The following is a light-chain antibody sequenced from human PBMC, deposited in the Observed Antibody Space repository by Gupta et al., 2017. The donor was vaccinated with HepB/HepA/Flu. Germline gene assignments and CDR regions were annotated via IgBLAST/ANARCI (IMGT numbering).Light chain of an antibody. CDR3: NSRDSSGNHLEV. Sequence: QDPAVSVALGQTVRITCPGDSLRSYYASWYQQKPGQAPVLVIYGKNNRPSGNPDRFSGSSSGNTASLTITGAQAEEEADYYCNSRDSSGNHLEVFGGGTKLTVL. J-gene: IGLJ2*01. V-gene: IGLV3-19*01. CDR2: GKN. CDR1: SLRSYY.